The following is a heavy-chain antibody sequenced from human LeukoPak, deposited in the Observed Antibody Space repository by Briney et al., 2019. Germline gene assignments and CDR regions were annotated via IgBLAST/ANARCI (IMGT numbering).Heavy chain of an antibody. CDR1: GFTFSSYE. V-gene: IGHV3-48*03. Sequence: PGGSLRLSCAASGFTFSSYEMNWVRQAPGKGLEWVSYISSSGSTIYYADSVKGRFTISRDNSKNTLYLQMNGLRAEDTAVYYCATFVGIAVAGTGPYFDYWGQGTLVTVSS. CDR2: ISSSGSTI. CDR3: ATFVGIAVAGTGPYFDY. D-gene: IGHD6-19*01. J-gene: IGHJ4*02.